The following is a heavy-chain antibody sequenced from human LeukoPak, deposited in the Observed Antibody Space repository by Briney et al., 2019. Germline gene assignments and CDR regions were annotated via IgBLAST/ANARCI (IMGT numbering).Heavy chain of an antibody. CDR2: ISAYNGNT. CDR1: GYTFTSYG. J-gene: IGHJ4*02. CDR3: ARYSPFIAAAGPVDY. Sequence: GASVKVSCKASGYTFTSYGISWVRQAPGQGLEWMGWISAYNGNTNYAQKLQGRVTMTTDTSTSTAYMELRSLRSDDTAVYYCARYSPFIAAAGPVDYWGQGTLVTVSS. V-gene: IGHV1-18*01. D-gene: IGHD6-13*01.